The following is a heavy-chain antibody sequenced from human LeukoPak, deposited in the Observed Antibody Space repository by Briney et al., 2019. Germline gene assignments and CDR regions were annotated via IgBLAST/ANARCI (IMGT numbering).Heavy chain of an antibody. D-gene: IGHD2-2*01. J-gene: IGHJ4*02. CDR2: INWSGGST. Sequence: GGSLRLSCTASAFAFDEHGMSWVRQVPGKGLEWVSGINWSGGSTAYADPLRGRFTISRDNAKNSLYLQMDSLRAEDTALYYCARAPITSPFYFDYWGQGTLVTVSS. V-gene: IGHV3-20*04. CDR1: AFAFDEHG. CDR3: ARAPITSPFYFDY.